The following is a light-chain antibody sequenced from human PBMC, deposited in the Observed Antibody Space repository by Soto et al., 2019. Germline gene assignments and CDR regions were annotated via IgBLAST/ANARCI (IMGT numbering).Light chain of an antibody. J-gene: IGKJ5*01. CDR3: QQRSNWPAT. CDR2: DAS. V-gene: IGKV3-11*01. Sequence: IVLTQPPSTLSLSHGERATLSCRASQSVSSYLAWYQQKPGQAPRLLIYDASNRATGIPARFSGSGSGTDFTLTISSLEPEDFAVYYCQQRSNWPATFGQGTRLEIK. CDR1: QSVSSY.